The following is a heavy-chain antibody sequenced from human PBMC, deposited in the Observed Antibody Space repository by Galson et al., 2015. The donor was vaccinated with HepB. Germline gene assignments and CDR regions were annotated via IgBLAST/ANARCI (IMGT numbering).Heavy chain of an antibody. D-gene: IGHD2-15*01. CDR2: IIPIYGTA. V-gene: IGHV1-69*13. CDR3: ARVGGKLGYCSGGSRSNWFDP. Sequence: SVKVSCKASGGTFSSYAISWVRQAPGQGLEWMGGIIPIYGTANYAQKFQGRVTITADESTSTAYMELSSLRFDDTAVYYCARVGGKLGYCSGGSRSNWFDPWGQGTLVTVSS. CDR1: GGTFSSYA. J-gene: IGHJ5*02.